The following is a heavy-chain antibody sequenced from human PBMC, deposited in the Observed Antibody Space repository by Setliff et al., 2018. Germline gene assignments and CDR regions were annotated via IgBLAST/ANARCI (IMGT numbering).Heavy chain of an antibody. CDR2: IFSKGST. V-gene: IGHV4-61*09. CDR3: ARGGSTIASRPDLVYFDS. Sequence: SETLSLTCTVSGGSISSGNYYWSWIRQPAGKAPEWIGHIFSKGSTNNNPSLKSRVTISIDSSKNQMSLRLTSVTAADTAVYYCARGGSTIASRPDLVYFDSWGRGALVTVSS. CDR1: GGSISSGNYY. D-gene: IGHD6-6*01. J-gene: IGHJ4*02.